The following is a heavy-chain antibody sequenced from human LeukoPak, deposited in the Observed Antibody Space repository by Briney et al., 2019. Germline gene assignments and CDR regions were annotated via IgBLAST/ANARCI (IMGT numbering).Heavy chain of an antibody. CDR1: GFSFSNHY. CDR3: TRVIVAVPGYFDYFDF. V-gene: IGHV3-7*01. Sequence: GGSLRLSCTASGFSFSNHYMRWIRQAPGKGLEWVANINEDGSNKWHLGSVKGRFTDSRDNARNSLYLQMNSLRVEDTAVYYCTRVIVAVPGYFDYFDFWGQGVLVTVSS. D-gene: IGHD6-19*01. CDR2: INEDGSNK. J-gene: IGHJ4*02.